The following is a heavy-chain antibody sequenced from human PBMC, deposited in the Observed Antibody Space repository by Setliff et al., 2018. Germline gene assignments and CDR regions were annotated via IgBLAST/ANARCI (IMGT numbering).Heavy chain of an antibody. J-gene: IGHJ6*02. Sequence: GASVKVSCKASGGTFSSYAISWVRQAPGQGLEWMGGIIPIFGTANYAQKFQGRVTITADESTSTAYMELSSLRSEDTAVYYCARLYYDYVWGSYRLYYYYGMDVWGQGTTVTVSS. D-gene: IGHD3-16*02. CDR1: GGTFSSYA. CDR2: IIPIFGTA. CDR3: ARLYYDYVWGSYRLYYYYGMDV. V-gene: IGHV1-69*13.